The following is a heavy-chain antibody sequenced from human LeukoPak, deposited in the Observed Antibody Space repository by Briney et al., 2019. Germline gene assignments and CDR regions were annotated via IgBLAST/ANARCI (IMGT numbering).Heavy chain of an antibody. Sequence: GGSLRLSCAASGFTFSSYAMSWVRQAPGKGLEWVSAISGSGGSTYYADSVKGRFTISRDNSKNMLYLQMNSLRAEDTAVYYCAKDLHWGVGATTFDYWGQGTLVTVSS. CDR3: AKDLHWGVGATTFDY. V-gene: IGHV3-23*01. CDR2: ISGSGGST. CDR1: GFTFSSYA. D-gene: IGHD1-26*01. J-gene: IGHJ4*02.